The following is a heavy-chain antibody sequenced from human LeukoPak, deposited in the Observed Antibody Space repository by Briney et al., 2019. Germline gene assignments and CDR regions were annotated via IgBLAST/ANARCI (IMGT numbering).Heavy chain of an antibody. Sequence: GSLRLSCAASGFTFSNYWMTWVRQPPGKGLEWIGEINHSGSTNYNPSLKSRVTISVDTSKNQFSLKLSSVTAADTAVYYCARSRYCSSSSCSKDYYFDYWGQGTLVTVSS. D-gene: IGHD2-2*01. V-gene: IGHV4-34*01. CDR1: GFTFSNYW. CDR2: INHSGST. J-gene: IGHJ4*02. CDR3: ARSRYCSSSSCSKDYYFDY.